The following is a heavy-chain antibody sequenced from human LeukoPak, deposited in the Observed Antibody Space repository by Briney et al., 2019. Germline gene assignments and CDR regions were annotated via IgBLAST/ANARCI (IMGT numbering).Heavy chain of an antibody. D-gene: IGHD2-15*01. V-gene: IGHV3-30*03. J-gene: IGHJ4*02. CDR1: GFTFSSYG. Sequence: GGSLRLSCAASGFTFSSYGMHWVRQAPGKGLEWVAVISYDGSNKYYADSVKGRFTISRDNSKNTLYLQMNSLRAEDTAVYYCARDSRLVGGLDYWGQGTLVTVSS. CDR3: ARDSRLVGGLDY. CDR2: ISYDGSNK.